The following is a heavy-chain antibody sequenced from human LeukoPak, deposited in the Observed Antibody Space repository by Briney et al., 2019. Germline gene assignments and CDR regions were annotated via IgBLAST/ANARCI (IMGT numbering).Heavy chain of an antibody. J-gene: IGHJ4*02. CDR3: AKGPLIEVAGTTWDY. CDR1: GFTFSSYG. Sequence: GGSLRLSCAASGFTFSSYGIHWVRQAPGKGLEWVAFIRYDGSNKYYADSVKGRFTISRDNSKNTLYLQMNSLRVEGTAVYYCAKGPLIEVAGTTWDYWGQGTLVTVSS. V-gene: IGHV3-30*02. D-gene: IGHD6-19*01. CDR2: IRYDGSNK.